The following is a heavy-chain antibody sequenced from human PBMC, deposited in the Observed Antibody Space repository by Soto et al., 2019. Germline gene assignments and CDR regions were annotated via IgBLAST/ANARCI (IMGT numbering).Heavy chain of an antibody. V-gene: IGHV4-4*02. Sequence: TCAVSGGSISSSNWWSWVRQPPGKGLEWIGEIYHSGSTNYNPSLKSRVTISVDKSKNQFSLKLSSVTAADTAVYYCARDWGQYCSSTSCYDAFDIWGQGTMVTVSS. J-gene: IGHJ3*02. CDR2: IYHSGST. D-gene: IGHD2-2*01. CDR3: ARDWGQYCSSTSCYDAFDI. CDR1: GGSISSSNW.